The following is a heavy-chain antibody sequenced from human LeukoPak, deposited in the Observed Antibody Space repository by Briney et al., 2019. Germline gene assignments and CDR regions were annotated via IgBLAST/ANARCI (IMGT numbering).Heavy chain of an antibody. Sequence: PGGSLRLSCAASGFSLSNFWVHWVRQVPGEGLVWVSHINIDGSSVSYADSVKGRFTISRDNSKNSLYLQMNGLRAEDTAVYYCARDFGPNILTGYFFDHWGQGTLVTVSS. CDR2: INIDGSSV. D-gene: IGHD3-9*01. CDR1: GFSLSNFW. J-gene: IGHJ4*02. CDR3: ARDFGPNILTGYFFDH. V-gene: IGHV3-74*01.